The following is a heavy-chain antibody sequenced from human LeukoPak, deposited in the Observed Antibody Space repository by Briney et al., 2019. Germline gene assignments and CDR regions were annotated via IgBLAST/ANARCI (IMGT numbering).Heavy chain of an antibody. CDR1: GYSFTSYW. CDR2: IYPGDSDT. V-gene: IGHV5-51*01. Sequence: GESLKISCKGSGYSFTSYWIGWVRQMPGKGLEWMGIIYPGDSDTRYSPSLQGQVTISADKSISTAYLQWSSLKASDTAMYYCARLGSGWSGEPNWFDPWGQGTLVTVSS. J-gene: IGHJ5*02. CDR3: ARLGSGWSGEPNWFDP. D-gene: IGHD6-19*01.